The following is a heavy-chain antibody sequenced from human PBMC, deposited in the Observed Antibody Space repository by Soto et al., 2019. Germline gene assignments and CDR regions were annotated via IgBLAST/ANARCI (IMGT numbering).Heavy chain of an antibody. CDR3: ARDSDSSGYLVAYFDY. J-gene: IGHJ4*02. CDR2: ISYDGSNK. V-gene: IGHV3-30-3*01. Sequence: PGGSLRLSCAASGFTFSSYAMHWVRQAPGKGLEWVAVISYDGSNKYYADSVKGRFTISRDNSKNTLYLQMNSLRAEDTAVYYCARDSDSSGYLVAYFDYWGQGT. D-gene: IGHD3-22*01. CDR1: GFTFSSYA.